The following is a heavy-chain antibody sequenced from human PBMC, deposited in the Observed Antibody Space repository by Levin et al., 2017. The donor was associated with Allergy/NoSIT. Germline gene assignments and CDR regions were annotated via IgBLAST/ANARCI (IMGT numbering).Heavy chain of an antibody. CDR3: VRGSTCIKYWYFDV. J-gene: IGHJ2*01. CDR2: IHYSGTT. CDR1: SGSVSHYY. Sequence: SETLSLTCTASSGSVSHYYWSWIRQPPGKGLEWIGHIHYSGTTNYNSSLKSRVTFSVDTSKRQISLKLTSVTAADTALYYCVRGSTCIKYWYFDVWGRGTLVTVSS. D-gene: IGHD1-14*01. V-gene: IGHV4-59*02.